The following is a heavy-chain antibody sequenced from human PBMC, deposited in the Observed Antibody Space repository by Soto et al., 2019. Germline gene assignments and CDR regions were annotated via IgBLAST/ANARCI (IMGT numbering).Heavy chain of an antibody. CDR1: GYTFTSYG. CDR2: ISAYNGNT. D-gene: IGHD3-22*01. Sequence: QVPLVQSGAEVKKPGASVKVSCKASGYTFTSYGISWVRQAPGQGLEWMGWISAYNGNTNYAQTLQGRVTMTTDTSTSTAYMELRSLRSDDTAVYYCARGLDYYDSSGYYYGSCFDYWGQGTLVTVSS. V-gene: IGHV1-18*01. J-gene: IGHJ4*02. CDR3: ARGLDYYDSSGYYYGSCFDY.